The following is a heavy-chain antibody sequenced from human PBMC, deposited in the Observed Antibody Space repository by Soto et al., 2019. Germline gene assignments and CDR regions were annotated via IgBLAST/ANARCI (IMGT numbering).Heavy chain of an antibody. CDR3: ARGLRRKLCLDX. CDR1: GFTFSSYA. Sequence: PGGSLRLSCAASGFTFSSYAMHWVRQAPGKGLEWVAVISYDGSNKYYAYSVKVRFTISRDNSKNTLYLQMNSLRAEDTAVYYCARGLRRKLCLDXWGQGTLVTVSX. V-gene: IGHV3-30-3*01. CDR2: ISYDGSNK. J-gene: IGHJ4*02. D-gene: IGHD2-2*01.